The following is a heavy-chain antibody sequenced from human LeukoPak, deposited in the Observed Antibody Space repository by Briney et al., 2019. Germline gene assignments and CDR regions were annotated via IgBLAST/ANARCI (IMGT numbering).Heavy chain of an antibody. CDR2: INHSGST. J-gene: IGHJ3*02. CDR1: GGSFSGYY. CDR3: ARGRVRNAFDI. Sequence: SETLSLTCAVYGGSFSGYYWSWIRQPPGKGLEWIGEINHSGSTNYNPSLKSRVTISVDTSKNQFSLKLSSVTAADTAVYYCARGRVRNAFDIWGQGTMVTVSS. V-gene: IGHV4-34*01.